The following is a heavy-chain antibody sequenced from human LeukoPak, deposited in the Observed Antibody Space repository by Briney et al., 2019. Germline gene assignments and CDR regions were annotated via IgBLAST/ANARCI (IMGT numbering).Heavy chain of an antibody. CDR1: GFTFSNCA. D-gene: IGHD6-13*01. Sequence: GGSLRLSCAASGFTFSNCAMSWVRQAPGKGLEWVSVISGGGGTTYYAESVKGRFTISRDNSNNMLYLQMNSLRAEDTAVYYCAKDRYSSSWFNWFDPWGQGTLVTVSS. V-gene: IGHV3-23*01. CDR3: AKDRYSSSWFNWFDP. J-gene: IGHJ5*02. CDR2: ISGGGGTT.